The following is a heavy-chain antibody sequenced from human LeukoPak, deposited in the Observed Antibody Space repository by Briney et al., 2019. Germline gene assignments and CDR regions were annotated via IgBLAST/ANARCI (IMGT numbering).Heavy chain of an antibody. V-gene: IGHV1-2*02. Sequence: ASVKVSCKASGYTFTGYYMHWVRQAPGQGLEWMGWINPNSGGTNYAQKFQGRVTMTRDTSISTAYMELSRLRSDDTAVYYCARDLERSGWCSYYFDYWGQGTLVTVSS. D-gene: IGHD6-19*01. CDR3: ARDLERSGWCSYYFDY. CDR2: INPNSGGT. J-gene: IGHJ4*02. CDR1: GYTFTGYY.